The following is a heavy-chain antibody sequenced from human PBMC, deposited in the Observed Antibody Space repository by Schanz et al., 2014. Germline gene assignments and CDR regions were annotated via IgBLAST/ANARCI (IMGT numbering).Heavy chain of an antibody. CDR2: IDRDGSRT. CDR1: GFTFSSYW. J-gene: IGHJ3*01. V-gene: IGHV3-74*01. Sequence: EVQLVESGGGLVQPGGSLRLSCAASGFTFSSYWMHWVRQAPGKGLVWVSRIDRDGSRTNYADSVKGRFTISRDSSKNTLYLQMNSLRAEDTAVYFCARDGGRDGYNLAFDVWGQGTLVTVSS. D-gene: IGHD5-12*01. CDR3: ARDGGRDGYNLAFDV.